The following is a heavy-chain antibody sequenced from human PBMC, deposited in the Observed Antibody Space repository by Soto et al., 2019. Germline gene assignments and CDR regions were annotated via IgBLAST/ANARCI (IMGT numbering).Heavy chain of an antibody. CDR2: INPKSGAT. CDR1: GYTFIGYH. V-gene: IGHV1-2*02. CDR3: ASPPPAYSSGVLAS. D-gene: IGHD6-19*01. J-gene: IGHJ5*02. Sequence: ASVKVSCKASGYTFIGYHMHWVRQAPGQGLEWMGWINPKSGATNLAQKFQGRVTMTRDTSISTAYMELTRLTSDDTAVYYCASPPPAYSSGVLASWGQGTQVTVSS.